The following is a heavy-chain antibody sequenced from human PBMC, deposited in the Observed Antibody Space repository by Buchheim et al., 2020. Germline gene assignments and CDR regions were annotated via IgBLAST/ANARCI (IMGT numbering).Heavy chain of an antibody. Sequence: QVQLVESGGGVVQPGRSLRLSCAASGFTFSSYGMHWVRQAPGKGLEWVAVISYDGSNKYYADSVKGRFTISRDNSKNTLYLQMNSLRAEDTAVYYFAKQEREWCMLFWGQGTL. CDR1: GFTFSSYG. CDR3: AKQEREWCMLF. J-gene: IGHJ4*02. D-gene: IGHD2-8*01. V-gene: IGHV3-30*18. CDR2: ISYDGSNK.